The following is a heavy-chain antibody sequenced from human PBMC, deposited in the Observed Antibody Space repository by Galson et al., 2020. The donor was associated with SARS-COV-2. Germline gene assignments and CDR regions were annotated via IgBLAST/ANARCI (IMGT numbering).Heavy chain of an antibody. CDR2: TRNKANSYTT. D-gene: IGHD4-17*01. J-gene: IGHJ6*03. CDR3: ARSTGGDGDYPGGYYYYYMDV. Sequence: QLGESLKISCAASGFTFSDHYMDWVRQAPGKGLEWVGRTRNKANSYTTEYAASVKGRFTISRDDSKNSLYLQMNSLKTEDTAVYYCARSTGGDGDYPGGYYYYYMDVWGKGTTVTISS. V-gene: IGHV3-72*01. CDR1: GFTFSDHY.